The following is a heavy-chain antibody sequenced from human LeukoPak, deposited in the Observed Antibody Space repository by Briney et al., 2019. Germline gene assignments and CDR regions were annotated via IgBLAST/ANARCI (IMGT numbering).Heavy chain of an antibody. Sequence: QSGGSLRLSCAASGFTFRSYWMHWVRQPPGKGLVWVSRINSDGSITTYADSVKGRFTISRDNAKNTLFLQMNSLRAEDTAVYYCVGGLGDYWGQGTLASVSS. CDR1: GFTFRSYW. V-gene: IGHV3-74*03. D-gene: IGHD3-3*01. CDR2: INSDGSIT. J-gene: IGHJ4*02. CDR3: VGGLGDY.